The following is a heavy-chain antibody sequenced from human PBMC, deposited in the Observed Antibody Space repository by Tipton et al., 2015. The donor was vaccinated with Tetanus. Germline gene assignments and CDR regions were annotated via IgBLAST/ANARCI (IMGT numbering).Heavy chain of an antibody. CDR2: ISSTSSYI. Sequence: SLRLSCEVSGFTFSLYAMNWVRQAPGKGLEWVSSISSTSSYIYYADSVKGRFAVSRDNAKNSLYLQMNTLRDDDTAVYYCARRGEARANWFDSWGQGTLVTVSS. CDR3: ARRGEARANWFDS. V-gene: IGHV3-21*01. J-gene: IGHJ5*01. CDR1: GFTFSLYA.